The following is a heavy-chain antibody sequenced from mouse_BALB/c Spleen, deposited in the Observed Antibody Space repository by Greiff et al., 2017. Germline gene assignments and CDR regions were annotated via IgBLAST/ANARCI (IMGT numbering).Heavy chain of an antibody. Sequence: DVKLVESGPGLVKPSQSLSLTCPVSGYSFTSYYVRYWIRQFPGNKLEWMGYISYSGSTSYNPTLKSRISITRDTSKNQIFLQLNSVTTEDTATYYCARGDYGIPFAYWGQGTLVTVSA. CDR1: GYSFTSYYV. V-gene: IGHV3-2*02. CDR2: ISYSGST. J-gene: IGHJ3*01. CDR3: ARGDYGIPFAY. D-gene: IGHD2-1*01.